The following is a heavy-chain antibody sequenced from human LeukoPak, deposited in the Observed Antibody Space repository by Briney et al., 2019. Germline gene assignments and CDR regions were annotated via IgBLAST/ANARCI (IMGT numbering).Heavy chain of an antibody. CDR1: GGSVSSGSYY. V-gene: IGHV4-61*01. CDR3: ARGYSSIRGWFDP. J-gene: IGHJ5*02. CDR2: IYYSGST. D-gene: IGHD6-13*01. Sequence: SETLSLTCTVSGGSVSSGSYYWNWIRQPPGKGLEWIGYIYYSGSTIYNPSLNSRVTISLDTSKNQFSLKLSSVTAADTAVFYCARGYSSIRGWFDPWGQGTPVSVSS.